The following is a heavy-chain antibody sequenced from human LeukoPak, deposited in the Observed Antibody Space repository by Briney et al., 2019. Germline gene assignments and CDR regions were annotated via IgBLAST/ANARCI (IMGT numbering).Heavy chain of an antibody. V-gene: IGHV3-53*01. CDR3: VRDGVDYSFEY. CDR1: GFTVSSSF. CDR2: IYSGGST. Sequence: PGGSLRLSCAASGFTVSSSFMSWVRPAPGKGLGWVSVIYSGGSTYCADSVKGRFTISRDNSKNTVYLQMNSLRAGDTAVYYCVRDGVDYSFEYWGQGTLVTASS. J-gene: IGHJ4*02. D-gene: IGHD4-11*01.